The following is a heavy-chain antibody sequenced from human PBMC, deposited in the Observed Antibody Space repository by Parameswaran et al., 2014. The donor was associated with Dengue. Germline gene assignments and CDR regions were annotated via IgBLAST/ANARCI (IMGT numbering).Heavy chain of an antibody. J-gene: IGHJ3*02. Sequence: WIRQPQGRGWIGSIYYSGSTSYNPSLKSRVTISVDRSKNQFSLKLSSVTAADTAVYYCARLLGLDSSPYDAFDMWGQGTMVTVSS. V-gene: IGHV4-39*07. CDR2: IYYSGST. D-gene: IGHD3-22*01. CDR3: ARLLGLDSSPYDAFDM.